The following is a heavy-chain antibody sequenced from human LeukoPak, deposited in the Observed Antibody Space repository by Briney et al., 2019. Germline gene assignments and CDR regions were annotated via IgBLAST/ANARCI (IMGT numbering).Heavy chain of an antibody. CDR3: ARVSDYYGSGSYKVLQFGFDP. D-gene: IGHD3-10*01. J-gene: IGHJ5*02. CDR1: SYSLSSHYY. V-gene: IGHV4-38-2*02. Sequence: PSETLSLTCTVSSYSLSSHYYWGWIRQTPEKGLEWIGSFYHTGSTYYNPSLKSRVSISLDTSTSQFSLILTSVTAADTAVYYCARVSDYYGSGSYKVLQFGFDPWGQGTLVTVSS. CDR2: FYHTGST.